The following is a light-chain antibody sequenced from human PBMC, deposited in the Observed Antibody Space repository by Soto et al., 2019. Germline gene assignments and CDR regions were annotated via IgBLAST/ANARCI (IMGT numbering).Light chain of an antibody. CDR2: GSS. CDR3: QQYDNSPIT. CDR1: QSVSSSY. J-gene: IGKJ5*01. V-gene: IGKV3-20*01. Sequence: EIVMTQSPATLSVSPGERATLSCRASQSVSSSYLAWYQQKPGQAPRLLIYGSSSRATGIPDRFSGTGSETDFTLTISRLEPEDFAVYYCQQYDNSPITFGQGTRLEIK.